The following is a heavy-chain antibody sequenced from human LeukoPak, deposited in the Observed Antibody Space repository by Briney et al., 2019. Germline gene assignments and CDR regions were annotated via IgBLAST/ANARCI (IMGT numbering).Heavy chain of an antibody. CDR3: ATYYDFWSDPEGAFDI. CDR1: GFTFSSYA. J-gene: IGHJ3*02. V-gene: IGHV3-30-3*01. D-gene: IGHD3-3*01. Sequence: GRSLRLSCAASGFTFSSYAMHWVRQAPGKGLEWVAVISYDGSNKYYADSVKGRFTTSRDNSKNTLYLQMNSLRAEDTAVYYCATYYDFWSDPEGAFDIWGQGTMVTVSS. CDR2: ISYDGSNK.